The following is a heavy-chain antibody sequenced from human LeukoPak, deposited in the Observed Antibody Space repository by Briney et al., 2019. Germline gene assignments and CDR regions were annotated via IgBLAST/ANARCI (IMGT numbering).Heavy chain of an antibody. V-gene: IGHV3-7*01. CDR3: ARDAGWGYYDL. D-gene: IGHD1-26*01. J-gene: IGHJ4*02. CDR1: GFTFSTSW. Sequence: GGSLRLSCVASGFTFSTSWVTWVRQAPGKGLEWVANIDKHGFGKYYVDSVRGRFAISRGYASNSVFLQMDSLRAEDTSVYYCARDAGWGYYDLWGQGTPVTVSS. CDR2: IDKHGFGK.